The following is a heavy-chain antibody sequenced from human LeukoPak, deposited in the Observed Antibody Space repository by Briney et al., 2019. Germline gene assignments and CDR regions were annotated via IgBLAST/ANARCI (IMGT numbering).Heavy chain of an antibody. J-gene: IGHJ4*02. CDR1: GLTFSSYW. Sequence: GSLRLSCAASGLTFSSYWMHWVRQRPGKGLVWVSRIHLDGRTTNYADSVKGRFTISRDNAKNTLYLEMNSLRPEDTAVYYCARGGSPSDYWGQGTLVSVS. CDR2: IHLDGRTT. CDR3: ARGGSPSDY. D-gene: IGHD3-16*01. V-gene: IGHV3-74*01.